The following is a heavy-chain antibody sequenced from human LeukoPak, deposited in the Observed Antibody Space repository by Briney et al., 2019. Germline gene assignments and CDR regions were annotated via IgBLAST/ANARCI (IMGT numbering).Heavy chain of an antibody. D-gene: IGHD3-10*01. CDR3: ARNYYGSGSYYSHLDY. V-gene: IGHV6-1*01. Sequence: SQTLSLTCAISGDSVSSNSVTWNWIRQSPSRGLEWLGRAYYRSNWDNDYAVSVKSRITINPDTSKNQFSLQLKSVTPEDTAVYYCARNYYGSGSYYSHLDYWGQGTLVTVSS. CDR2: AYYRSNWDN. CDR1: GDSVSSNSVT. J-gene: IGHJ4*02.